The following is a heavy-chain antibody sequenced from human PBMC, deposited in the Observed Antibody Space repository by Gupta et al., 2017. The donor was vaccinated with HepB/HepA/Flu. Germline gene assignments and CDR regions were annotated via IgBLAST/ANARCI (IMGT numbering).Heavy chain of an antibody. CDR2: IYPTGST. CDR1: GGSLSSYY. J-gene: IGHJ5*02. V-gene: IGHV4-4*07. D-gene: IGHD7-27*01. CDR3: ARDPQLAGVSWCDP. Sequence: QVQLQESGPGLVKPWETLSLTCTVSGGSLSSYYWSWIRPPAGEGLEWIGRIYPTGSTNYNPSLKSRVIMSVDTSKNQFSLKLSSVTAADTAVYDGARDPQLAGVSWCDPWGQVTLVTVSS.